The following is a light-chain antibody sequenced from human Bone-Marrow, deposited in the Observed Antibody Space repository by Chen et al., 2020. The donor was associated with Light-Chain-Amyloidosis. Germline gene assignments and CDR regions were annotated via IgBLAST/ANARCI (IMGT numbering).Light chain of an antibody. CDR3: QSADSSGTYEVI. J-gene: IGLJ2*01. Sequence: SYELTPPPSVSVSPGQTARITCSGDDLPTKYAYWYQKKPGQAPVLVIHRDTERPSGISERFSGSSSGTTATLTISGVQAEDEADYHCQSADSSGTYEVIFGEGTKLTVL. CDR2: RDT. V-gene: IGLV3-25*03. CDR1: DLPTKY.